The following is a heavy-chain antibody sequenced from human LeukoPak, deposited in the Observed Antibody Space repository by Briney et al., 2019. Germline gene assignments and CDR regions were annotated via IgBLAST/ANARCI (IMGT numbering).Heavy chain of an antibody. V-gene: IGHV4-39*02. D-gene: IGHD3-10*01. CDR3: AREEMVRGVTTQFDY. Sequence: PSETLSLTCTVSGGSISSSTYYWGWVRQPPGKGLEWIGSIYYSGTTDYNPSLKSRVTISVDTSKNQFSLKLSSVTAADTAVYYCAREEMVRGVTTQFDYWGQGTLVTVSS. CDR1: GGSISSSTYY. J-gene: IGHJ4*02. CDR2: IYYSGTT.